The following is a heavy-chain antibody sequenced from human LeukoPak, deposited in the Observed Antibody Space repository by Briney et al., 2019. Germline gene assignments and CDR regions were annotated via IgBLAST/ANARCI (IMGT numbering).Heavy chain of an antibody. D-gene: IGHD3-3*01. CDR1: GFTFDDYA. CDR3: AKSATITIFGVGVGY. CDR2: ISWNSGSI. V-gene: IGHV3-9*01. Sequence: PGRSLRLSCAASGFTFDDYAMHWVRQAPGKGLGWVSGISWNSGSIGYADSVKGRFTISRDNAKNSLYLQMNSLRAEDTAVYYCAKSATITIFGVGVGYWGQGTLVTVSS. J-gene: IGHJ4*02.